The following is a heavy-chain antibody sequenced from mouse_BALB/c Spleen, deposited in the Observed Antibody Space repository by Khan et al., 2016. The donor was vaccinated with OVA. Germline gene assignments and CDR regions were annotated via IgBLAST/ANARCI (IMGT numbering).Heavy chain of an antibody. CDR1: GYAFTNYL. Sequence: QVQLQQSGAELVRPGTSVKVSCKASGYAFTNYLIEWVKQRPGQGLEWIGVINPGSGGTNYNAKLKGKATLTADKSSSTAYLQLSSLTSDDCAVYLCALDSSGYVPFAYWGQGTLVTVSA. V-gene: IGHV1-54*01. J-gene: IGHJ3*01. CDR3: ALDSSGYVPFAY. D-gene: IGHD3-2*01. CDR2: INPGSGGT.